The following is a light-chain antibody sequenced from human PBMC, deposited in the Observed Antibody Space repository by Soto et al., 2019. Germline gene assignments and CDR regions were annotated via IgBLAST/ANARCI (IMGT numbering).Light chain of an antibody. J-gene: IGLJ2*01. CDR1: SPNIGSNY. CDR2: ENS. V-gene: IGLV1-51*02. Sequence: QSALTQPPSMSAAPGQKITISCSGSSPNIGSNYVSWYQQLPGTAPKLLIHENSKRPSGIPDRFSGSKSGTSATLGITGLQTGDEADYYCGTWDSSLSAWVFGGGTKLTVL. CDR3: GTWDSSLSAWV.